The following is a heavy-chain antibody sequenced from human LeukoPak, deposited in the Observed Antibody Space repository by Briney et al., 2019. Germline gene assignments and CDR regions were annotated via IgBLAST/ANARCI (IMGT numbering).Heavy chain of an antibody. Sequence: GRSLRLSCTASGFTFGDYAMSWVRQAPGKGLEWVGFIRSKAYGGTTEYAASVKGRFTISRDDSKSIAYLQMNSLKTEDTAVYYCKRFDYYGSGSYYNLFDYWGQGTLVTVSS. CDR3: KRFDYYGSGSYYNLFDY. J-gene: IGHJ4*02. CDR1: GFTFGDYA. V-gene: IGHV3-49*04. CDR2: IRSKAYGGTT. D-gene: IGHD3-10*01.